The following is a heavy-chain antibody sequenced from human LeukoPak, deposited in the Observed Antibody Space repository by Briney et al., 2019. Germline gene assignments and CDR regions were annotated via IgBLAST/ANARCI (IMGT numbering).Heavy chain of an antibody. V-gene: IGHV1-46*01. Sequence: GASVKLSCKASGYTFASYYMHWVRQAPGQGLEWMGIINHSGGSTSYAENFQGRVTMTRDTSKSTVYMELSSLRSEDTAVYYCAADRAVAGHDEEGSFDIWGQGTMVTVSS. J-gene: IGHJ3*02. CDR2: INHSGGST. CDR1: GYTFASYY. D-gene: IGHD6-19*01. CDR3: AADRAVAGHDEEGSFDI.